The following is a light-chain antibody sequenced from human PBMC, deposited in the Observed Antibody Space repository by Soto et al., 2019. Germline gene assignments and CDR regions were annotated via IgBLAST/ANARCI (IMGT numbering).Light chain of an antibody. J-gene: IGKJ4*01. CDR1: QSLSSY. CDR3: LQRAGWPPT. CDR2: DAS. Sequence: EIVLTQSPATVSLSPGERATLSCWASQSLSSYLAWYQQKPGQAPRLLIYDASNRANGIPARFTGSGSGTDFTLTISSLEPEDFAVYFCLQRAGWPPTFGGGTKVDIK. V-gene: IGKV3-11*01.